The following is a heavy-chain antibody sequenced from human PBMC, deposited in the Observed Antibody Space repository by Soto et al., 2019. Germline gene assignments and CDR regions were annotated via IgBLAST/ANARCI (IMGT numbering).Heavy chain of an antibody. CDR1: GYTFSDYY. D-gene: IGHD3-3*01. CDR2: INTSGGSA. J-gene: IGHJ4*02. V-gene: IGHV1-46*01. CDR3: ARGDFWSGYHHYFDH. Sequence: GASVKVSCKASGYTFSDYYIHWVRQAPGQGLEWMGIINTSGGSATYAQKFQGRVTMTKDTSTSTVYMEVSSLRSEDTAVYFCARGDFWSGYHHYFDHWGQGTLVTSPQ.